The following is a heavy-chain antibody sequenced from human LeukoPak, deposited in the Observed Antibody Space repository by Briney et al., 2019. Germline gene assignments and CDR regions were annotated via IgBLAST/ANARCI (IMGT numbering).Heavy chain of an antibody. CDR3: ARDLYGGTSATFDY. J-gene: IGHJ4*02. Sequence: AASVKVSCKASGGTFSSYAISWVRQAPGQGLEWMGWINPNSGGTNYAQKFQGRVTMTRDTSISTAYMELSRLRSDNTAVYYCARDLYGGTSATFDYWGQGTLVTVSS. D-gene: IGHD4-23*01. CDR1: GGTFSSYA. CDR2: INPNSGGT. V-gene: IGHV1-2*02.